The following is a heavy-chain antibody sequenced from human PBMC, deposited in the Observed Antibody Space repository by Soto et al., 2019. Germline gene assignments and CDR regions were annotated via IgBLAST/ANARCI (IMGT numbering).Heavy chain of an antibody. J-gene: IGHJ4*02. CDR1: GGSISSGGYY. CDR2: IYCSGST. V-gene: IGHV4-31*03. Sequence: PSETLSLTCTVSGGSISSGGYYWSWIRQHPGKGLEWIGYIYCSGSTYYNPSLKSRVTISVDTSKNQFSLKLSSVTAADTAVYYCARSRSIAARPGPLEVDYWGQGTLVTVSS. D-gene: IGHD6-6*01. CDR3: ARSRSIAARPGPLEVDY.